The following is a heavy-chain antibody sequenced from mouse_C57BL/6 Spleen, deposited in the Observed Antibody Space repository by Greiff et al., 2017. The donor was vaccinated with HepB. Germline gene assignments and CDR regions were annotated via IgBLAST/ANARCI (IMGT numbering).Heavy chain of an antibody. CDR3: TSYDSNSFDY. CDR2: IDPENGDT. CDR1: GFNIKDDY. J-gene: IGHJ2*01. Sequence: VQLQQSGAELVRPGASVKLSCTASGFNIKDDYMHWVKQRPEQGLEWIGWIDPENGDTEYASKFQGTDTITADTSSNTAYLQLSRLTSEDTAVYYCTSYDSNSFDYWGQGTTLTVSS. V-gene: IGHV14-4*01. D-gene: IGHD2-5*01.